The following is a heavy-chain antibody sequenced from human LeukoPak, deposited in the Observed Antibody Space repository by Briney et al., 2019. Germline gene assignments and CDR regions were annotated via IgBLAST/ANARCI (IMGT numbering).Heavy chain of an antibody. Sequence: SVKVSCKASGGTFSSYAISWVRQAPGQGLEWMGGIIPIFGTANYAQKFQGRVTITADESTSTAYMELSSLRSEDTAVYYCARGYCSSTSCHPSDYWGQGTLVTVSS. CDR3: ARGYCSSTSCHPSDY. V-gene: IGHV1-69*13. J-gene: IGHJ4*02. CDR2: IIPIFGTA. D-gene: IGHD2-2*01. CDR1: GGTFSSYA.